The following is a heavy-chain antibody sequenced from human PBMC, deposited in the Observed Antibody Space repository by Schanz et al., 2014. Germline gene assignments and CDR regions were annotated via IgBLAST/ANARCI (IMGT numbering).Heavy chain of an antibody. CDR3: ARGGPAYYFDD. CDR2: LWHDGSKK. CDR1: GFTFSDAW. J-gene: IGHJ4*02. V-gene: IGHV3-33*08. Sequence: VQLVESGGGLVKPGGFLRLSCAASGFTFSDAWMSWVRQAPGKGLEWVAILWHDGSKKYYADSVKGRFTVSRDNSKNTLYLQLNSLRAEDTAVYYCARGGPAYYFDDWGQGTLVTVSS.